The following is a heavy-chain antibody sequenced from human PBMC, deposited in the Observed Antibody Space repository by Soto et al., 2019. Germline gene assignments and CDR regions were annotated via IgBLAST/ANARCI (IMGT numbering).Heavy chain of an antibody. V-gene: IGHV1-2*02. CDR3: VRSAEGIVVVITHFDY. CDR2: INPNSGGT. D-gene: IGHD3-22*01. J-gene: IGHJ4*02. Sequence: ASVKVSCKASGYTFTGYYMHWVRQAPGQGLEWMGWINPNSGGTNYAQKFQGRVTMTRDTSISTAYMELSRLRSDDTAVYYCVRSAEGIVVVITHFDYWGQGTLVTVSS. CDR1: GYTFTGYY.